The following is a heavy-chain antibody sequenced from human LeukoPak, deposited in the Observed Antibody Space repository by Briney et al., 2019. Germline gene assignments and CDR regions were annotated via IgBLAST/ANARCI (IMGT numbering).Heavy chain of an antibody. CDR2: IYRGGST. CDR3: ASRLGARGY. CDR1: GFNVSNNF. Sequence: PGGSLRLSCAASGFNVSNNFISWVRQAPGKGLEWVSVIYRGGSTYYAASVKGRFSVSRDNSKNTVYLQMNSLRAEDPAVYYCASRLGARGYWGQGTLVTVSS. D-gene: IGHD7-27*01. J-gene: IGHJ4*02. V-gene: IGHV3-66*02.